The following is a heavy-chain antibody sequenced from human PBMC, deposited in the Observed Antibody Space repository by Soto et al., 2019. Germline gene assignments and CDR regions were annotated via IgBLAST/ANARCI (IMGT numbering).Heavy chain of an antibody. V-gene: IGHV2-70*11. CDR2: IDWDDDK. Sequence: ESGPTLVNPTQTLTLTCTFSGFSLSTSGMCVSWIRQPPGKALEWLARIDWDDDKYYSTSLKTRLTISKDTSKNQVVLTMTNMDPVDTATYYCARIRDGGPVGSTGYDSYGMDVWGQGTTVTVSS. CDR1: GFSLSTSGMC. J-gene: IGHJ6*02. CDR3: ARIRDGGPVGSTGYDSYGMDV. D-gene: IGHD2-2*01.